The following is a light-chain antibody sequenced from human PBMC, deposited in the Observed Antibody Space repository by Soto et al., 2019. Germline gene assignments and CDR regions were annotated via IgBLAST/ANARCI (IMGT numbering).Light chain of an antibody. V-gene: IGLV3-1*01. CDR2: LDT. J-gene: IGLJ2*01. CDR1: DLGNRY. Sequence: SYELTQPPSVSVFPGQTASITCSGGDLGNRYACWYQQKPGQSPVLVIYLDTKRPSGIPERFSGSNSGNTATLTISGTQAVDEADYYCQAWDDTTGVVFGGGTKLTVL. CDR3: QAWDDTTGVV.